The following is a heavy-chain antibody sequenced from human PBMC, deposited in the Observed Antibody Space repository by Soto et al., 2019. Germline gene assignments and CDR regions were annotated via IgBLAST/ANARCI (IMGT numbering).Heavy chain of an antibody. V-gene: IGHV1-69*06. CDR2: IIPIFGTS. J-gene: IGHJ6*02. Sequence: QVQLVHSGAEVKNPGSSFKFSCKASGGTFSSYAISWVRQAPGQGLEWLGGIIPIFGTSNYAQKFQRRVTTTADKSTGPAYMELSSLRSEDTAVYYCARDYNVVVPDAIRPYYGMAVWGRVTTVTVS. CDR1: GGTFSSYA. D-gene: IGHD2-2*02. CDR3: ARDYNVVVPDAIRPYYGMAV.